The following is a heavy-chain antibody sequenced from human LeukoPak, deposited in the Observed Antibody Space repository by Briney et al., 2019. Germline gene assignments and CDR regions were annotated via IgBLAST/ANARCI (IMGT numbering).Heavy chain of an antibody. CDR3: GRDAVLGSWSVDY. D-gene: IGHD3-3*01. V-gene: IGHV3-74*01. CDR1: GFTFTHHW. CDR2: IRPDGRET. J-gene: IGHJ4*02. Sequence: GGSLRLSCAASGFTFTHHWMHWVRQAPGKGLVWVSRIRPDGRETNHADSVEGRFTISRDNAKNTLYLQMNSLGAEDTAVYYCGRDAVLGSWSVDYWGQGVLVTVSS.